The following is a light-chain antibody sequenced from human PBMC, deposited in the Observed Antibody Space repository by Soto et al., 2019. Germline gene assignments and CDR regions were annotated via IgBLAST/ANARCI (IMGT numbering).Light chain of an antibody. CDR2: RNN. CDR3: AAWDDSLSGYV. Sequence: QSVLTQPPSASGTPGQRVTISCSGSSSNIGSDYVYWYQQFPGTAPKLLIYRNNQRPSGVPDRFSGSKSGTSASLAISGLRSEDEADYYCAAWDDSLSGYVFGPGTKLTVL. CDR1: SSNIGSDY. J-gene: IGLJ1*01. V-gene: IGLV1-47*01.